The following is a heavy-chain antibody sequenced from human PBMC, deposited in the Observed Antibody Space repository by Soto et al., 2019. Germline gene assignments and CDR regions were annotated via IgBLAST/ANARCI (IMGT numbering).Heavy chain of an antibody. V-gene: IGHV1-69*13. CDR3: ARDLYYYGSGSYYNGPYWFDP. Sequence: SVKVSCKASVGTFSSYAISWVRQAPGQGLEWMGGIIPIFGTANYAQKFQGRVTITADESTSTAYMELSSLRSEDTAVYYCARDLYYYGSGSYYNGPYWFDPWGQGTLVTVSS. D-gene: IGHD3-10*01. CDR2: IIPIFGTA. J-gene: IGHJ5*02. CDR1: VGTFSSYA.